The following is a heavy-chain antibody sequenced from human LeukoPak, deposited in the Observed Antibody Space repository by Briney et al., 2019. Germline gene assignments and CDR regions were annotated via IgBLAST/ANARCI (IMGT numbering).Heavy chain of an antibody. CDR1: GFTFSSYS. CDR2: ITTSSYI. Sequence: GGSLRLSCAASGFTFSSYSMNWVRQAPGKGLEWVSSITTSSYIYYADSVKGRFTISRDNAKDSLYLQMNSLRAEDTAVYYCARRAGNGSAYDYWGQGTLVTVSS. V-gene: IGHV3-21*01. J-gene: IGHJ4*02. D-gene: IGHD3-22*01. CDR3: ARRAGNGSAYDY.